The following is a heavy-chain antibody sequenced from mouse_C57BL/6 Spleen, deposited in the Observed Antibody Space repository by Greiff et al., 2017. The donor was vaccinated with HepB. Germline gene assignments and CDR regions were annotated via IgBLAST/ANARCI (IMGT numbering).Heavy chain of an antibody. CDR1: GYTFTSYW. CDR3: ARSAQANYAMDY. J-gene: IGHJ4*01. CDR2: IDPSDSYT. V-gene: IGHV1-69*01. Sequence: QVQLQQPGAELVMPGASVKLSCKASGYTFTSYWMHWVKQRPGQGLEWIGEIDPSDSYTNYNQKFKGKSTLTVDKSSSTAYMQLSSLTSEDSAVYYCARSAQANYAMDYWGQGTSVTVSS. D-gene: IGHD3-2*02.